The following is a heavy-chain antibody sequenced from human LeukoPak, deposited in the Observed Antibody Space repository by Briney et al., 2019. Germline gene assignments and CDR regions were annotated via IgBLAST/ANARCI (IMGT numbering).Heavy chain of an antibody. D-gene: IGHD4/OR15-4a*01. V-gene: IGHV3-9*01. J-gene: IGHJ4*02. CDR1: GFTFDDYA. Sequence: GGSLRLSCAASGFTFDDYAMHWVRQAPGKGLEWVSDISWNSGSIGYADSAKGRFTISRDNSKNTVYLQVNSLRAEDTAVYYCAKDMLGCGYWGQGTLVTVSS. CDR3: AKDMLGCGY. CDR2: ISWNSGSI.